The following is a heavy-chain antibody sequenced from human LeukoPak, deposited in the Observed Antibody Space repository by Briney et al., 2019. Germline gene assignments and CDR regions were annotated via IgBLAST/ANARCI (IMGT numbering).Heavy chain of an antibody. D-gene: IGHD2-21*02. Sequence: ASVKLSCNASGYTFTSYYMHWVRQAPGQRLEWRGIINPCGGSTSSAQKFQGRVTMTRDTSTSTVCMELSSLISEDTAVYYCARDHREYCGGDCYVDYWGQGTLVTVSS. V-gene: IGHV1-46*01. CDR3: ARDHREYCGGDCYVDY. CDR1: GYTFTSYY. J-gene: IGHJ4*02. CDR2: INPCGGST.